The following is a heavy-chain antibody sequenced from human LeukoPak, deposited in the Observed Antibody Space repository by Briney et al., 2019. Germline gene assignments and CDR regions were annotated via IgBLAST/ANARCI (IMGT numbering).Heavy chain of an antibody. CDR1: GYSFTSYW. Sequence: GESLKISCKGSGYSFTSYWIGWVRQMPGKGLEWMGIIYPGDSDTRYSPSFQGQVTISADKSISTAYLQWSSLKASDTAMYYCARRSDGYDFWSGYYPYWGQGTLVTVSS. CDR2: IYPGDSDT. J-gene: IGHJ4*02. D-gene: IGHD3-3*01. V-gene: IGHV5-51*01. CDR3: ARRSDGYDFWSGYYPY.